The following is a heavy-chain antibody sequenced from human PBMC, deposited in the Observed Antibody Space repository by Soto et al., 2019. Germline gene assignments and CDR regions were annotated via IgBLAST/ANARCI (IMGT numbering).Heavy chain of an antibody. CDR3: AKNQNDILDS. CDR2: IRGSVDFT. Sequence: EVQLLESGGGLVQPGGSLRLSCAASGFTFSNSAMSWVRQAPGKGLEWVSVIRGSVDFTFCGDSVKGRFTISRDNSKNTLYLQMNTLRAEDMAVYYCAKNQNDILDSWGQGTLFTVSS. V-gene: IGHV3-23*01. J-gene: IGHJ4*02. D-gene: IGHD3-9*01. CDR1: GFTFSNSA.